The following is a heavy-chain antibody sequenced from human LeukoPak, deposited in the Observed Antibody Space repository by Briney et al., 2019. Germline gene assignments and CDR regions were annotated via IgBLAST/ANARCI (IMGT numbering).Heavy chain of an antibody. Sequence: KPSETLSLTCTVSGGSISGYYWSWIRQPPGKGLEWIGYIYYSGSTNYNPSLKSRVTISVDTSKNQFSLKLSSVTAADTAVYYCARGGPKYYDYFGGSLDYWGQGTLVTVSS. CDR1: GGSISGYY. CDR2: IYYSGST. D-gene: IGHD3-16*01. J-gene: IGHJ4*02. V-gene: IGHV4-59*01. CDR3: ARGGPKYYDYFGGSLDY.